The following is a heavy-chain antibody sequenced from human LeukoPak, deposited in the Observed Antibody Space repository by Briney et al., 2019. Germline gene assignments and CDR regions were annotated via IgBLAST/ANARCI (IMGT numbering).Heavy chain of an antibody. CDR2: ISGSGGST. Sequence: GGTLRLSCAASGFTFRSYGMSWVRQAPEKGLEWVSAISGSGGSTYYADSVKGRFTISRDNSKNTLYLQMNSLRAEDTAVYYCAKDPSYSGSTSWFDPWGQGTLVTVSS. V-gene: IGHV3-23*01. CDR3: AKDPSYSGSTSWFDP. CDR1: GFTFRSYG. J-gene: IGHJ5*02. D-gene: IGHD1-26*01.